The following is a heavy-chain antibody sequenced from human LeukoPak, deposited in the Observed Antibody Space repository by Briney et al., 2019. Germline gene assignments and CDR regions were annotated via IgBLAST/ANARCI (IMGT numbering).Heavy chain of an antibody. V-gene: IGHV4-34*01. CDR1: GGSISSYY. D-gene: IGHD2-2*01. CDR2: INHSGST. Sequence: SETLSLTCTVSGGSISSYYWSWIRQPPGKGLEWIGEINHSGSTNYNPSLKSRVTISVDMSKNQFSLKLSSVTAADTAVYYCARGPPAKPGTGYYYGMDVWGQGTTVTVSS. J-gene: IGHJ6*02. CDR3: ARGPPAKPGTGYYYGMDV.